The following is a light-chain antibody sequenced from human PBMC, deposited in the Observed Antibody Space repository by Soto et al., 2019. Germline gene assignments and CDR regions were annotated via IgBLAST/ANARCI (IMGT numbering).Light chain of an antibody. CDR3: SSYAGSSFYV. V-gene: IGLV2-8*01. CDR2: KVS. Sequence: QSALTQPPSASGSPGQSVTISCTGTSSDVGGYNFVSWYQQHPGKAPKLLIFKVSERPSGVPDRFSGSKSGNTASLTVSGLQADDEADYYCSSYAGSSFYVFGSGTKLTVL. CDR1: SSDVGGYNF. J-gene: IGLJ1*01.